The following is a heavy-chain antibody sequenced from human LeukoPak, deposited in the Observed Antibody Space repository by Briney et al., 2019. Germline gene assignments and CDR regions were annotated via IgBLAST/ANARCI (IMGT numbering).Heavy chain of an antibody. CDR1: GFTFSSYG. V-gene: IGHV3-48*01. CDR2: ISSSGTTI. J-gene: IGHJ4*02. D-gene: IGHD3-10*01. Sequence: QTGGSLRLSCAASGFTFSSYGMSWVRQAPGKGLEWVSYISSSGTTIYYADSVKGRFTVSRDNAKNSLYLQVNSLRVEDTAVYYCAREVFYGSGGPRLDYWGQGTLVTVSS. CDR3: AREVFYGSGGPRLDY.